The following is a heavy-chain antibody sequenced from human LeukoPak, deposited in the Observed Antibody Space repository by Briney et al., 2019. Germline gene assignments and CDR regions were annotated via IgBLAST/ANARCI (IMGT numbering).Heavy chain of an antibody. D-gene: IGHD6-19*01. CDR2: IIPILAIA. CDR1: GGTFSSYT. Sequence: ASVKVSCKASGGTFSSYTFSWVRQAPGQGLEWIGRIIPILAIANYAQRFQGRVTITADKSTSTAYMELSSLTSEDTAVYYCASASIAVTWEWFDPWGQGTLVTVSS. V-gene: IGHV1-69*02. CDR3: ASASIAVTWEWFDP. J-gene: IGHJ5*02.